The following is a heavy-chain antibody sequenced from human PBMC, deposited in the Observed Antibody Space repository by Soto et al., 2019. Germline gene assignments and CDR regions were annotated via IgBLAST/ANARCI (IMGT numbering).Heavy chain of an antibody. CDR3: ARQFAGYSSGWPFDS. J-gene: IGHJ4*02. D-gene: IGHD6-19*01. V-gene: IGHV5-51*01. CDR1: GYSFNSYW. CDR2: IYPSNSDT. Sequence: PGESLKISCKVSGYSFNSYWIAWVRKRPGKGLEWMGIIYPSNSDTKYSPSFQGHVTISADKSISTAYLQWSSLKASDTAMYYCARQFAGYSSGWPFDSWGQGILVTVSS.